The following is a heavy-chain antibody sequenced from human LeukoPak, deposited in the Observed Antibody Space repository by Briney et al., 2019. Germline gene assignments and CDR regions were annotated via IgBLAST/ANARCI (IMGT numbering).Heavy chain of an antibody. CDR2: ITTSGSPI. CDR1: GFTFSSYE. CDR3: ASDPVGGGYSGYYYYGMDV. J-gene: IGHJ6*02. D-gene: IGHD5-12*01. Sequence: PGGSLRLSCAASGFTFSSYEMNWVRQAPGKGLEWLSYITTSGSPIYYADSVKGRFTISRDNAKNSLYLQMNSLRAEDTAVYYCASDPVGGGYSGYYYYGMDVWGQGTTVTVSS. V-gene: IGHV3-48*03.